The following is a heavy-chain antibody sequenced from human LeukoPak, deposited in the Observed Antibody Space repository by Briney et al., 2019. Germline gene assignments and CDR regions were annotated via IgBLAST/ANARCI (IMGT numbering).Heavy chain of an antibody. CDR2: ISGTTISTI. CDR3: ARVPPRGNDVTVGRFSYMDV. D-gene: IGHD4-23*01. CDR1: GITFSSST. Sequence: GGSLRLSCAASGITFSSSTMTWVRQAPGKGLEWVSYISGTTISTIYYADSVKGRFTISRDNAKNSVYLQMNSLRAEDTAVYYCARVPPRGNDVTVGRFSYMDVWGKGTTVTVSS. J-gene: IGHJ6*03. V-gene: IGHV3-48*01.